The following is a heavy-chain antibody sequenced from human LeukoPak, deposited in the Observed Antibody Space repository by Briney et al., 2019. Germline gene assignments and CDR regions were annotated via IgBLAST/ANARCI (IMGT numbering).Heavy chain of an antibody. Sequence: GGSLRLSCAASGFTFSTYAMSWVRQAPGKGLEWVSAISGSGGSTYYADSVKGRFTISRDNSKNALFLQMNSLRAEDTAVYYCAKSGPYCSSTSCNYFDYWGQGTLVTVSS. CDR2: ISGSGGST. D-gene: IGHD2-2*01. CDR1: GFTFSTYA. CDR3: AKSGPYCSSTSCNYFDY. V-gene: IGHV3-23*01. J-gene: IGHJ4*02.